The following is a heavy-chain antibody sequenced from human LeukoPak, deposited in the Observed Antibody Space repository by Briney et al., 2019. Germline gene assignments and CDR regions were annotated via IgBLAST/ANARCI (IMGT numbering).Heavy chain of an antibody. Sequence: SGTLSLTCTVSGDSINSLDLWSWVRQPPGKGLEWIGEMYLSGTTHSNPSVKSRVTISIDKSKNQFFLNLSSVTAADTAVYYCAGLVGRYSSGLYYYYFDYWGQGTLVTVS. V-gene: IGHV4-4*02. D-gene: IGHD3-22*01. CDR3: AGLVGRYSSGLYYYYFDY. J-gene: IGHJ4*02. CDR2: MYLSGTT. CDR1: GDSINSLDL.